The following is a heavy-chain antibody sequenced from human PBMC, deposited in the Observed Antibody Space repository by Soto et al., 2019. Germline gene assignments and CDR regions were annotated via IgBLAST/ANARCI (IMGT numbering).Heavy chain of an antibody. D-gene: IGHD2-21*02. V-gene: IGHV4-59*08. CDR1: GDSISSYS. Sequence: SETLSLTCTVSGDSISSYSWSWVRQPPGKGLEWIGYIYYSASTNYSPSLKSRVTISVDTSKNQFSLNLSSVTAADTAVYYCERHLPYCGGDCYSLDYWGQGTLVTVST. CDR3: ERHLPYCGGDCYSLDY. CDR2: IYYSAST. J-gene: IGHJ4*02.